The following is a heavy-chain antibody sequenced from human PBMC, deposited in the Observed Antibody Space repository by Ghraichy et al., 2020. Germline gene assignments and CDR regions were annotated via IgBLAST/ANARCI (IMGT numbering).Heavy chain of an antibody. J-gene: IGHJ4*02. D-gene: IGHD2-15*01. CDR3: AKVYCSGGSCYSIDY. V-gene: IGHV3-23*01. CDR2: ISGSGGST. Sequence: GESLNISCAASGFTFSSYAMSWVRQAPGKGLEWVSAISGSGGSTYYADSVKGRFTISRDNSKNTLYLQMNSLRAEDTAVYYCAKVYCSGGSCYSIDYWGQGTLVTVSS. CDR1: GFTFSSYA.